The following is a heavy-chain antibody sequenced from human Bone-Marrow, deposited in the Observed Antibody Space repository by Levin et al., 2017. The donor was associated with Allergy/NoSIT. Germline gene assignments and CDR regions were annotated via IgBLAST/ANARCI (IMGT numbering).Heavy chain of an antibody. Sequence: GESLKISCKTSGYIFTQSYIHWVRQAPGQTFEWLGVINPTGGTTDSPQKFRDRVAITRDTSTSTVYMQLSSLRSEDTAIYFCARGTTPLLTPGARRGAFDVWGQGTLVIVSS. CDR1: GYIFTQSY. CDR3: ARGTTPLLTPGARRGAFDV. J-gene: IGHJ3*01. V-gene: IGHV1-46*01. CDR2: INPTGGTT. D-gene: IGHD1-1*01.